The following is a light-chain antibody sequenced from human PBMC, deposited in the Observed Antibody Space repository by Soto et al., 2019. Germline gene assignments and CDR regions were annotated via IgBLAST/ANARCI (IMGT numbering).Light chain of an antibody. CDR1: STDFVSYNR. Sequence: SALTQPPSVSGSPGQSVTISCTGTSTDFVSYNRVSWYQQPPGTAPKLMIYEVSKRPSGVPDRFSGSKSGNTASLTISGLQAADEADYYCSLYTSENAYVFGTGTKVPS. J-gene: IGLJ1*01. CDR3: SLYTSENAYV. CDR2: EVS. V-gene: IGLV2-18*01.